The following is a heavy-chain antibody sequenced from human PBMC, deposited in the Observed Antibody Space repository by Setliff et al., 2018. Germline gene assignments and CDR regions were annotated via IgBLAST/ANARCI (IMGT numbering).Heavy chain of an antibody. J-gene: IGHJ6*02. V-gene: IGHV1-69*13. CDR2: IIPIFGTA. CDR1: GGTFSSYA. D-gene: IGHD3-10*01. Sequence: GASVKVSCKASGGTFSSYAVSWVRRAPGQGLEWMGGIIPIFGTANYAQKFQGRVTITADESTSTAYMELSSLSTENTAVYYCASGATMVRGVIIYYYYYGMDVWGQGTTVTVSS. CDR3: ASGATMVRGVIIYYYYYGMDV.